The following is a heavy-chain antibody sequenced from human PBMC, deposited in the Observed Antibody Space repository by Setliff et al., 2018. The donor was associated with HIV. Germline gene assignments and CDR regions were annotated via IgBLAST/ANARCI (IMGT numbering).Heavy chain of an antibody. D-gene: IGHD5-18*01. J-gene: IGHJ4*02. CDR3: ASGEYSYGYRFDY. CDR1: GGSISSYY. CDR2: IYCSGST. Sequence: SETLSLTCTVSGGSISSYYWSWIRQPPGKGLEWIGYIYCSGSTNYNPSLKSRVTISVDTSKNHFSLKLSSVTAADTAVYYCASGEYSYGYRFDYWGQGTLVTVSS. V-gene: IGHV4-59*01.